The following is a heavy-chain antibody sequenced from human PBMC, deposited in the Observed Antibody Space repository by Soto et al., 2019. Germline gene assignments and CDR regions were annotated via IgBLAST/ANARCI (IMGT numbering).Heavy chain of an antibody. V-gene: IGHV4-31*03. CDR2: IYYSGST. J-gene: IGHJ4*02. CDR1: GGSISSGGYY. D-gene: IGHD6-13*01. Sequence: PSETLSLTCTVSGGSISSGGYYWSWIRQHPGKGLEWIGYIYYSGSTYYNPSLKSRVTISVDTSKNQFSLKLSSVTAADTAVYYCARGGGSSWKPFDYWGQGTLVTVSS. CDR3: ARGGGSSWKPFDY.